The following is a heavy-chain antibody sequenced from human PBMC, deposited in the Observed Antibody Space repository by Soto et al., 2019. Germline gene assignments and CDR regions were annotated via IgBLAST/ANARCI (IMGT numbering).Heavy chain of an antibody. CDR2: IYYSGST. J-gene: IGHJ4*02. V-gene: IGHV4-59*08. D-gene: IGHD3-9*01. Sequence: PSETLSLTCTVSGGSISSYYWSWIRQPPGKGLEWIGYIYYSGSTNYNPSLKSRVTISVDTSKSQFSLRLSSVTAADTAVYYCVRFWPPTYSDALTDYTDAFDYWGQGILVTVSS. CDR1: GGSISSYY. CDR3: VRFWPPTYSDALTDYTDAFDY.